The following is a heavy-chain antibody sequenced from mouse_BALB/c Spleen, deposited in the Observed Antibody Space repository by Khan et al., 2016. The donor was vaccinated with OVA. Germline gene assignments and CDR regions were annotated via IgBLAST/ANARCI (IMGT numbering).Heavy chain of an antibody. D-gene: IGHD2-1*01. CDR2: LNYSGNT. Sequence: EVMLLESGPGLVNPSQSLSLTCTVTGYSITSDYAWNWIRQFPGNKLEWMDYLNYSGNTNYNPARKSRISITRDTSKNQFFLESNSGTTEDTATYYCPRDGTRYIYAMDYWGQGTSVTVSS. J-gene: IGHJ4*01. CDR1: GYSITSDYA. V-gene: IGHV3-2*02. CDR3: PRDGTRYIYAMDY.